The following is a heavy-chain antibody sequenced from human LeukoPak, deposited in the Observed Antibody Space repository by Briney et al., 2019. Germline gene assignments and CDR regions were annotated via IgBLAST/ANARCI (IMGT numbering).Heavy chain of an antibody. J-gene: IGHJ6*03. V-gene: IGHV4-38-2*01. D-gene: IGHD6-6*01. CDR3: ARQYRSPPYYMDV. Sequence: SETLSLTCAVSGYSISSGYYWGWIRQPPGMGLEWIGSIYHSGSTYYNPSLKSRVTISVDTSKNQFSLKLSSVTAADTAVYYCARQYRSPPYYMDVWGKGTTVTVSS. CDR1: GYSISSGYY. CDR2: IYHSGST.